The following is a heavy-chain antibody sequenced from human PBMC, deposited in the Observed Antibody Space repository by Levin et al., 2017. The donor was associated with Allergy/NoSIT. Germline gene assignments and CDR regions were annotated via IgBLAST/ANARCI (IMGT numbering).Heavy chain of an antibody. CDR2: ISFDGSNK. Sequence: PGGSLRLSCAASGFTFSSYAMHWVRQAPGKGLEWVTVISFDGSNKYYADSVKGRFTISRDNSKNTLYLQMNTLRAEDTAVYYCARDGEAGDVGGGDYFGYWGQGTLVTVSS. V-gene: IGHV3-30-3*01. CDR1: GFTFSSYA. J-gene: IGHJ4*02. D-gene: IGHD3-16*01. CDR3: ARDGEAGDVGGGDYFGY.